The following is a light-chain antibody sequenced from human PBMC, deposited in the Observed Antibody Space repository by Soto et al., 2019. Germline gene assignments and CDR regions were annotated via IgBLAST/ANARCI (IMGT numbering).Light chain of an antibody. J-gene: IGLJ3*02. CDR3: ISYTGTSTPV. Sequence: QSALTQPASVSGSPGQSITISCTGTSTDVGAYNFVSWYQQHPGKAPKVMIFDVTNRPSEVSNRFSGSKSGNTASLTISGLQAEDEADYYCISYTGTSTPVFGGGTKLTVL. V-gene: IGLV2-14*01. CDR1: STDVGAYNF. CDR2: DVT.